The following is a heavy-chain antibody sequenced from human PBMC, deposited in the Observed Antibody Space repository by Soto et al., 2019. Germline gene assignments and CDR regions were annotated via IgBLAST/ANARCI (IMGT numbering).Heavy chain of an antibody. Sequence: SETLSLTCTVSGGSISSSSYYWGWIRQPPGKGLEWIGSIYYSGSTYYNPSLKSRVTISVDTSKNQFSLKLSSVTAADTAVYYCARVLLWFGELGYYYYYYGMDVWGQGTTVTVSS. CDR1: GGSISSSSYY. CDR3: ARVLLWFGELGYYYYYYGMDV. D-gene: IGHD3-10*01. V-gene: IGHV4-39*01. CDR2: IYYSGST. J-gene: IGHJ6*02.